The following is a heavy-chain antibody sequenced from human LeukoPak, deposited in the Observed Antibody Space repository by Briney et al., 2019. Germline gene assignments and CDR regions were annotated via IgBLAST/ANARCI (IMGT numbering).Heavy chain of an antibody. J-gene: IGHJ6*02. CDR3: ARGDGYCSSTSCYTHGMDV. V-gene: IGHV4-39*07. Sequence: SETLSLTCTVSGGSISSGGYYWSWIRQPPGKGLEWIGEINHSGSTNYNPSLKSRVTISVDTSKNQFSLKLSSVTAADTAVYYCARGDGYCSSTSCYTHGMDVWGQGTTVTVSS. CDR2: INHSGST. CDR1: GGSISSGGYY. D-gene: IGHD2-2*02.